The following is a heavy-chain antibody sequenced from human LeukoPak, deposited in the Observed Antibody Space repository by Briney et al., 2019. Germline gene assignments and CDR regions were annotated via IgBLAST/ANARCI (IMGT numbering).Heavy chain of an antibody. CDR2: NYHSGST. Sequence: SETLSLTCTVSGYSISSGYFWGWTRPPPGKGLEWIGINYHSGSTYYNPSLKSGVTISVDTSKNQFSLKLSSVTAADTAVYYCARDGGQLVEYYYYYMDVWGKGTTVTVSS. CDR3: ARDGGQLVEYYYYYMDV. CDR1: GYSISSGYF. D-gene: IGHD6-6*01. V-gene: IGHV4-38-2*02. J-gene: IGHJ6*03.